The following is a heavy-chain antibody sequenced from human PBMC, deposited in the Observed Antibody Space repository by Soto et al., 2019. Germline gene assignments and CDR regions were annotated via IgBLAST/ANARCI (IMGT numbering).Heavy chain of an antibody. J-gene: IGHJ6*02. V-gene: IGHV5-10-1*01. CDR3: ARHPLTTVTTSDYYYGMDV. CDR2: IDPSDSYT. Sequence: GESLKISCKGSGYSFTSYWISWVRQMPGKGLEWMGRIDPSDSYTNYSPSFQGHVTISADKSISTAYLQWSSLKASDTAMYYCARHPLTTVTTSDYYYGMDVWGQGTTVTVSS. CDR1: GYSFTSYW. D-gene: IGHD4-4*01.